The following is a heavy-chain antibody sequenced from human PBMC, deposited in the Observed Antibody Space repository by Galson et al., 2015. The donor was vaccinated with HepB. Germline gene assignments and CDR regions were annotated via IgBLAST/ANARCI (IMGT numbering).Heavy chain of an antibody. V-gene: IGHV3-30-3*01. J-gene: IGHJ4*02. D-gene: IGHD3-10*01. CDR2: ISYDRSNT. CDR1: GITFNNYA. Sequence: SLRLSCAASGITFNNYALHWVRQAPGKGLEWVAVISYDRSNTYYADSVKGRFTISGDNSKNTLYLQMSSLRAEDTAVYYCARGQYYGSGSYYNAPVLFFWGQGTLVTVSS. CDR3: ARGQYYGSGSYYNAPVLFF.